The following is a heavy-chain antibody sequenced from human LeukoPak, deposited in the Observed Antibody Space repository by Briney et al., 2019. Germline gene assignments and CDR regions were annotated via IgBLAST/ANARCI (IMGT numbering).Heavy chain of an antibody. CDR2: INQDGSEN. CDR3: TKGRSNHC. J-gene: IGHJ4*02. CDR1: GFTFSDFW. V-gene: IGHV3-7*01. D-gene: IGHD3-10*01. Sequence: RAGGSLRLSCAASGFTFSDFWMGWVRQAPGKGLEWVANINQDGSENCYVDSVKGRFTISRDNAKNSLYLQMNSLRAEDTAVYYCTKGRSNHCWGQGTLVTVST.